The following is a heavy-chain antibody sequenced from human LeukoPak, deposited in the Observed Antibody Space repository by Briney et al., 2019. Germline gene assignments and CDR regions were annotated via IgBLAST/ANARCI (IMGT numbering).Heavy chain of an antibody. V-gene: IGHV1-2*02. J-gene: IGHJ5*02. Sequence: ASVKVSCKTSGYSFTDYYTHWVRQAPGQGLEWMGWINTKSGRTSSARKFRGRVTMTRDPSIITVYMDMAWLTSDDTAIYFCARADFIDAGPYLIGPWGQGTLVTVSS. CDR1: GYSFTDYY. CDR3: ARADFIDAGPYLIGP. CDR2: INTKSGRT. D-gene: IGHD3-3*01.